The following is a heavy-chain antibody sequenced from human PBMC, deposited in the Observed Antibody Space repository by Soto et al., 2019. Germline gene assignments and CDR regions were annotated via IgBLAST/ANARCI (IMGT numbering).Heavy chain of an antibody. CDR3: EKLSCTSSTCYFPGWFDP. CDR1: GDSISGGASF. V-gene: IGHV4-30-4*01. Sequence: SETLSLTCTVSGDSISGGASFWSWIRQPPGKGLEWIANVYYSGSSYYNPSLKSRLTISVDTTKNQFSLQLKSMTAADTAVYYCEKLSCTSSTCYFPGWFDPWGQGTLVT. J-gene: IGHJ5*02. CDR2: VYYSGSS. D-gene: IGHD2-2*01.